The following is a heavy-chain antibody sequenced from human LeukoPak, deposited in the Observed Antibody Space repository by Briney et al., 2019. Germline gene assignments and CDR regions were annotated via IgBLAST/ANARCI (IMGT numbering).Heavy chain of an antibody. CDR2: INPNSGET. D-gene: IGHD4-11*01. Sequence: EASVEVSCKTSGYTFTDYYIHWVRQAPGQGLEWMGWINPNSGETNSAQKFQGRVTMTGDTSISTAYMELRRVTSDDTAVYYCARDRDYSNTERGFDYWGQGTLVTVSS. CDR3: ARDRDYSNTERGFDY. CDR1: GYTFTDYY. J-gene: IGHJ4*02. V-gene: IGHV1-2*02.